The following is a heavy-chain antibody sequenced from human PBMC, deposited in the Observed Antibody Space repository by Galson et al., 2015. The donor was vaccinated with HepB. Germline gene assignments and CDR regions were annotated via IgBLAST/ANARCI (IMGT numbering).Heavy chain of an antibody. CDR3: AREYDFWSGYSAIYGMDV. Sequence: SVKVSCKASGYTFTSYGISWVRQAPGQGLEWMGWISAYNGNTNYAQKLQGRVIMTTDTSTSTAYMELRSLRSDDTAVYYCAREYDFWSGYSAIYGMDVWGQGTTVTVSS. CDR2: ISAYNGNT. D-gene: IGHD3-3*01. CDR1: GYTFTSYG. V-gene: IGHV1-18*01. J-gene: IGHJ6*02.